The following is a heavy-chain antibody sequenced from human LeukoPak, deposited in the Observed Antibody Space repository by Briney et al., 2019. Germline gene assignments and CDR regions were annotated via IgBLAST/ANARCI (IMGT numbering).Heavy chain of an antibody. V-gene: IGHV1-8*03. CDR1: GYTFTGYY. CDR2: MNPNSGNT. J-gene: IGHJ3*02. Sequence: ASVKVSCKASGYTFTGYYMHWVRQAPGQGLEWMGWMNPNSGNTGYAQKFQGRITITRNTSISTAYMELSSLRSEDTAVYYCARSLGYSSSWYQGAFDIWGQGTMVTVSS. D-gene: IGHD6-13*01. CDR3: ARSLGYSSSWYQGAFDI.